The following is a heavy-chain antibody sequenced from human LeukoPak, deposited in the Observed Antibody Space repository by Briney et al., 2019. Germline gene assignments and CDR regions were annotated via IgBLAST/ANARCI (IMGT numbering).Heavy chain of an antibody. CDR3: AKDPPGYSSGWYYFDY. CDR2: ISSSSSYI. V-gene: IGHV3-21*04. D-gene: IGHD6-19*01. J-gene: IGHJ4*02. CDR1: GFTFSSYE. Sequence: PGGSLRLSCAASGFTFSSYEMNWVRQAPGKGLEWVSSISSSSSYIYYADSVKGRFTISRDNAKNSLYLQMNSLRAEDTAVYYCAKDPPGYSSGWYYFDYWGQGTLVTVSS.